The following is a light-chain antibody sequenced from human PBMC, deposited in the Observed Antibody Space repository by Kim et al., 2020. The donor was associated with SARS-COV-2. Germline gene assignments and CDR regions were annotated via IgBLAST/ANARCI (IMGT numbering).Light chain of an antibody. Sequence: RATLNCNPSQTVLYNSKNKNYLAWYQQKPGQAPKLLIYWASIRESGVSDRFSGSGSETDFTLTISSLQAEDVAVYYCQQYYSTPPSFGQGTKLEI. CDR3: QQYYSTPPS. CDR1: QTVLYNSKNKNY. V-gene: IGKV4-1*01. J-gene: IGKJ2*03. CDR2: WAS.